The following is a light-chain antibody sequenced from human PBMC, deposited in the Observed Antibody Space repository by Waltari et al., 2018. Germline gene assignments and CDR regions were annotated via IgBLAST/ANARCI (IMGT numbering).Light chain of an antibody. CDR1: QSISKY. V-gene: IGKV3-20*01. Sequence: EIVLTQAPGTLSLSRGERATLSCRARQSISKYLVWYQQKPGQAPRLLSYEASIRATGIPDRFSGSGAGTDFSLIISRLEPEDFAVYYCQKYEALPATFGQGTKVEIK. CDR2: EAS. J-gene: IGKJ1*01. CDR3: QKYEALPAT.